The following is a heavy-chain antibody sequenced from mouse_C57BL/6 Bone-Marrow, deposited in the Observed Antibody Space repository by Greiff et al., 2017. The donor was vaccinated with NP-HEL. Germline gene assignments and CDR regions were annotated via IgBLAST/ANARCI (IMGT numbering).Heavy chain of an antibody. Sequence: QVQLQQSGAELVTPGASVKLSCKASGYTFTSYWMHWVKQRPGQGLEWIGEIDPSDSYTNYNQKFKGKFTLTVDKSSSTANRQLSRLTSEASAVYYCSNCYYYGSCLWFAYWGQGTLVTVSA. CDR3: SNCYYYGSCLWFAY. D-gene: IGHD1-1*01. CDR2: IDPSDSYT. CDR1: GYTFTSYW. J-gene: IGHJ3*01. V-gene: IGHV1-69*01.